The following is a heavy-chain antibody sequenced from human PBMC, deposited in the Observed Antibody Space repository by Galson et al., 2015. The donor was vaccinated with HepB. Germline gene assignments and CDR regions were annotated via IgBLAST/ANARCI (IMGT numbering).Heavy chain of an antibody. J-gene: IGHJ5*02. V-gene: IGHV4-34*01. Sequence: SETLSLTCAVYCRSFTDYYWTWILQPPGKGLVWIGEINHSGSTNYDPSLNSRITITIDMYKNHISLKLSSVTAADTAVYYCARGQGYGVDWFDPWGQGTLVAVSS. CDR3: ARGQGYGVDWFDP. CDR1: CRSFTDYY. D-gene: IGHD5-18*01. CDR2: INHSGST.